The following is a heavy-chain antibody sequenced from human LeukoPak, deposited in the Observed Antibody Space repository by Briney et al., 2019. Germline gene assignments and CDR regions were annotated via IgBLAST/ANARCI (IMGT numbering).Heavy chain of an antibody. J-gene: IGHJ4*02. V-gene: IGHV1-2*04. CDR1: GYTFTGYY. CDR2: INPNSGGT. D-gene: IGHD2-2*01. CDR3: ARTPAAATDYFDY. Sequence: ASVKVSCKASGYTFTGYYMHWVRQAPGQGLEWMGWINPNSGGTNYAQKFQGWVTMTRDTSISTAYMELSRLRSDDTAVYYCARTPAAATDYFDYWGQGTLVTVSS.